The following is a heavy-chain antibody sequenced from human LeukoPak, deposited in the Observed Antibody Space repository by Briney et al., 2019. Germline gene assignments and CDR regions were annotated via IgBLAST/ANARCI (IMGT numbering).Heavy chain of an antibody. CDR3: ARDPLETRYDFWSGYYRYYGMDV. V-gene: IGHV3-30-3*01. CDR2: ISYDGSNK. Sequence: GGSLRLSCAASGFTFSSYAMHWVRQAPGKGLEWVAVISYDGSNKYYADSVRGRFTISRDNSKNTLYLQMNSLRAEDTAVYYCARDPLETRYDFWSGYYRYYGMDVWGQGTTVTVSS. J-gene: IGHJ6*02. CDR1: GFTFSSYA. D-gene: IGHD3-3*01.